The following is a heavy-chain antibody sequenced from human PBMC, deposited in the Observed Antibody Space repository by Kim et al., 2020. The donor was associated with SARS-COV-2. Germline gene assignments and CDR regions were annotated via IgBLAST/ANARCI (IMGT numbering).Heavy chain of an antibody. CDR3: AKASRAYYYDILTGYYPPLATDAIDI. CDR2: ISYDGSNK. V-gene: IGHV3-30*18. CDR1: GFTFSSYC. J-gene: IGHJ3*02. D-gene: IGHD3-9*01. Sequence: GGSLRLSCAASGFTFSSYCMTWVRQAPGKGLEWVAVISYDGSNKYSADSVRGRFTISRDNTKNTLYLHMNSLRAEDTAVYYCAKASRAYYYDILTGYYPPLATDAIDIWGQGTMVTVSS.